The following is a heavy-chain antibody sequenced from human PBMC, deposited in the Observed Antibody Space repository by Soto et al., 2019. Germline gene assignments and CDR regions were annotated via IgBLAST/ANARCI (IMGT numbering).Heavy chain of an antibody. D-gene: IGHD2-2*01. CDR2: IVVGSGNT. Sequence: ASVKVSCKASGFTFSHSAVQWVQQARGQRLEWIGWIVVGSGNTNYAQKFQERVTITRDMSTTTAYMELSSLRSDDSAMYYCAGRYCSGSSCYNYYGLDVWG. CDR3: AGRYCSGSSCYNYYGLDV. V-gene: IGHV1-58*01. CDR1: GFTFSHSA. J-gene: IGHJ6*02.